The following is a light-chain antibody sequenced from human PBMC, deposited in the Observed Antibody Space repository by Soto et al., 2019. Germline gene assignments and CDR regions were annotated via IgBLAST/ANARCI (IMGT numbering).Light chain of an antibody. J-gene: IGKJ1*01. CDR3: QQSYSTSWT. Sequence: DIQMTQSPSSLSASVGDRVTITCRASQSISSYLNWYQQKPGKAPKLLIYAASSLQSGVPSRFSGSESGTDFTLTIRSLQPEDFATYYCQQSYSTSWTFGQGTKVEIK. CDR2: AAS. CDR1: QSISSY. V-gene: IGKV1-39*01.